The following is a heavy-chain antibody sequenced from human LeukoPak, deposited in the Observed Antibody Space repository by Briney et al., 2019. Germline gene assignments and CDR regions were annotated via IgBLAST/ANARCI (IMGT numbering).Heavy chain of an antibody. J-gene: IGHJ6*02. V-gene: IGHV3-21*01. CDR1: GFTFSSYS. Sequence: PGGSLRLSCAASGFTFSSYSMNWVRQAPGKGLEGVSSISSSSSYIYYADSVKGRFTISRDNAKDSLYLQMNSLRAEDTAVYYCARYCSGGSCYHRDYYGMDVWGQGTTVTVSS. D-gene: IGHD2-15*01. CDR2: ISSSSSYI. CDR3: ARYCSGGSCYHRDYYGMDV.